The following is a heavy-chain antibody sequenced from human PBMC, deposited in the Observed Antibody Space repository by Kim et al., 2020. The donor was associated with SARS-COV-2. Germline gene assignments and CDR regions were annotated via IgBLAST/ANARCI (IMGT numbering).Heavy chain of an antibody. Sequence: SETLSLTCTVSGGSISSSSYYWGWIRQPPGKGLEWIGSIYYSGSTYYNPSLKSRVTISVDTSKNQFSLKLSSVTAADTAVYYCARDHYGSGGYYPLDYYYYYGMDVWGQGTTVTVSS. D-gene: IGHD3-10*01. V-gene: IGHV4-39*07. CDR3: ARDHYGSGGYYPLDYYYYYGMDV. CDR1: GGSISSSSYY. CDR2: IYYSGST. J-gene: IGHJ6*02.